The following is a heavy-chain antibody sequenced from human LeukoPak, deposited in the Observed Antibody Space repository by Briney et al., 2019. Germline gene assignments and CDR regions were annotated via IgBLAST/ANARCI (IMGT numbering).Heavy chain of an antibody. CDR2: MNPNSGNT. J-gene: IGHJ5*02. D-gene: IGHD6-19*01. CDR1: GYTFTSYD. V-gene: IGHV1-8*01. CDR3: ARENDSSGWYWFDP. Sequence: GASVKVSCEASGYTFTSYDINWVRQATGQGLEWMGWMNPNSGNTGYAQKFQGRVTMTRNTSISTAYMELSSLRSEDTAVYYCARENDSSGWYWFDPWGQGTLVTVSS.